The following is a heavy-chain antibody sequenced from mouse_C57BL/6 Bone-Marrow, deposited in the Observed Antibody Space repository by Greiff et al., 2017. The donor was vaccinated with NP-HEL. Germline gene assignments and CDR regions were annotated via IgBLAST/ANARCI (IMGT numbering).Heavy chain of an antibody. J-gene: IGHJ3*01. D-gene: IGHD2-1*01. CDR1: GYTFTSYW. CDR2: IYPGSGST. Sequence: QVQLQQPGAELVKPGASVKMSCKASGYTFTSYWITWVKQRPGQGLEWIGDIYPGSGSTNYHEKFKSQATLTVDTSSSTAYMQLSSLTSEDSAVDYCIYRNYVAWFAYWGQGTLVTVSA. CDR3: IYRNYVAWFAY. V-gene: IGHV1-55*01.